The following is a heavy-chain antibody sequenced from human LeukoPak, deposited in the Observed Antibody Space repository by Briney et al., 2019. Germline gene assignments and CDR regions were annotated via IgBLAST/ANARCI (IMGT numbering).Heavy chain of an antibody. J-gene: IGHJ4*02. V-gene: IGHV3-23*01. CDR3: AKVKDISGYQHFDY. CDR1: GFTFDDYA. D-gene: IGHD3-22*01. Sequence: GGSLRLSCAASGFTFDDYAMSWVRQAPGKGLEWVSAISGSGDATFYTDSVKGRFTFSRDNSRNALHLQMNSLRAEDTAVYYCAKVKDISGYQHFDYWGQGTLVTVSS. CDR2: ISGSGDAT.